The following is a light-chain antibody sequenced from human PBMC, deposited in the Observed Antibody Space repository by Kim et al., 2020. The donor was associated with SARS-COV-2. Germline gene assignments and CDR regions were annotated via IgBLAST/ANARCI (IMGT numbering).Light chain of an antibody. CDR1: SSNIGRNY. V-gene: IGLV1-47*01. CDR2: MNN. J-gene: IGLJ2*01. Sequence: ELTQPPSASGTPGQRVTISCSGSSSNIGRNYVFWYQQLPGTAPKLLIYMNNQRPSGVPDRFSGSKSGTTASLAISGLRSEDEGDYYCAAWDDNLVFGGGTQLTVL. CDR3: AAWDDNLV.